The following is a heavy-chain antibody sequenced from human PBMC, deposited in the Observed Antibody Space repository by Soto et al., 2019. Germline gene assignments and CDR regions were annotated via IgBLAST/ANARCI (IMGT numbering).Heavy chain of an antibody. Sequence: ASVKVSCKAPGGTFSSYAISWVRQAPGQGLEWMGGIIPIFGTANYAQKFQGRVTITADESTSTAYMELSSLRSEDTAVYYCARSGVPAAISDSYYYGMDVWGQGTTVTVSS. CDR2: IIPIFGTA. CDR3: ARSGVPAAISDSYYYGMDV. D-gene: IGHD2-2*02. V-gene: IGHV1-69*13. J-gene: IGHJ6*02. CDR1: GGTFSSYA.